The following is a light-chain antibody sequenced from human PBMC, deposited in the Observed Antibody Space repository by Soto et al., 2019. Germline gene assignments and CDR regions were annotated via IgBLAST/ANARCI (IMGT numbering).Light chain of an antibody. V-gene: IGKV1-5*01. J-gene: IGKJ2*01. CDR2: DIS. Sequence: DIQMTQSPSTLSASVGDRVTITCRASQSVFKWLAWYQQKPGKAPKLLIYDISSLESGVPSRFSGSGSGTEFTLPISSLQPDDFATYYCQQYNTYSTFGQGTKLEIK. CDR3: QQYNTYST. CDR1: QSVFKW.